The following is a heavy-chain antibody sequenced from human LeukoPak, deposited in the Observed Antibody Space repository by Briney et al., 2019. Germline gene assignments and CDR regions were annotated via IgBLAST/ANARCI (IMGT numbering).Heavy chain of an antibody. V-gene: IGHV4-30-4*08. CDR2: IYYSGST. CDR3: ARVGSVRYCSSTSCFARAGYFDY. Sequence: SQTLSLTCTVSGGSISSGDYYWSWIRQPPGKGLEWIGYIYYSGSTYYNPSLKSRVTISVDTSKNQFSLKLSSVTAADTAVYYCARVGSVRYCSSTSCFARAGYFDYWGQGTLVTVSS. CDR1: GGSISSGDYY. D-gene: IGHD2-2*01. J-gene: IGHJ4*02.